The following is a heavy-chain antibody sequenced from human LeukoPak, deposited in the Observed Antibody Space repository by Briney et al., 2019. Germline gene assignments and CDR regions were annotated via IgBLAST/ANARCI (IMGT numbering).Heavy chain of an antibody. J-gene: IGHJ4*02. V-gene: IGHV1-69*10. CDR3: ARERQYCNSATCYQAFDY. CDR1: GGTLSHYA. CDR2: IIPILDRT. Sequence: SVTVSCQASGGTLSHYAITWLRQAPGQGLEWIGWIIPILDRTNYAQKFEGRLTIAADISTSTAYMELSSLTSEDTAMYYCARERQYCNSATCYQAFDYWGQGTLVTVSS. D-gene: IGHD2-2*01.